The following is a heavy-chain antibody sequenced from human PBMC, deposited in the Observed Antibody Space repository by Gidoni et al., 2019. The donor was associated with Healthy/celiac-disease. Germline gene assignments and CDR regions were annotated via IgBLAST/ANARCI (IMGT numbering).Heavy chain of an antibody. CDR3: ARANYGDHEVDAFDI. CDR1: GCSISSYY. D-gene: IGHD4-17*01. J-gene: IGHJ3*02. CDR2: IYTSGST. V-gene: IGHV4-4*07. Sequence: QVQLQESGPGLVKPSETLSLTCTVSGCSISSYYWSWIRQPAGKGLEWMGRIYTSGSTNYNHYLKRRVTMSVDTSKNQFYLKLSSVTAADTAVYDCARANYGDHEVDAFDIWGQGTMVTVSS.